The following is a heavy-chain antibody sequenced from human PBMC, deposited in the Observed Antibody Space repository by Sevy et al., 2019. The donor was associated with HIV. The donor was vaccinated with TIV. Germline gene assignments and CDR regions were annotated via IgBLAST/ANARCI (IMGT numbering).Heavy chain of an antibody. V-gene: IGHV1-18*01. Sequence: ASVKVSCKASGYTFTSYGISWVRQAPGQGLEWMGWISAYNGNTNYAQKLQGRVTMTTDTSTSTAYMELRSLRSDDTAVYYCARVRGLRTEEYYYYGMDFWGQGTTVTVSS. CDR3: ARVRGLRTEEYYYYGMDF. D-gene: IGHD5-12*01. J-gene: IGHJ6*02. CDR2: ISAYNGNT. CDR1: GYTFTSYG.